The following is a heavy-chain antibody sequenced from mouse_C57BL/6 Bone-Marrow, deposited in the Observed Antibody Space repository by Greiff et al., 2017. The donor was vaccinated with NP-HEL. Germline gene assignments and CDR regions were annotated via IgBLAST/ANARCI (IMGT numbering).Heavy chain of an antibody. D-gene: IGHD2-4*01. V-gene: IGHV1-4*01. CDR3: ARGDYDFPMDY. CDR1: GYTFTSYT. J-gene: IGHJ4*01. CDR2: INPSSGYT. Sequence: QVQLKESGAELARPGASVKMSCKASGYTFTSYTMHWVKQRPGQGLEWIGYINPSSGYTKYNQKFKDKATLTADKSSSTAYMQLSRLTSEDSAVYYCARGDYDFPMDYWGQGTSVTVSS.